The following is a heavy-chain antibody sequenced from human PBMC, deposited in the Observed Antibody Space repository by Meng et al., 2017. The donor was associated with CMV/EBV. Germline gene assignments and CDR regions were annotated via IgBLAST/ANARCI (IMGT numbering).Heavy chain of an antibody. CDR2: ISSSGSTI. J-gene: IGHJ6*02. CDR3: ARVLQPHYYYYYGMDV. Sequence: GGSLRLSCAASGFTFGSYEMNWVRQAPGKGLGWVSYISSSGSTIYYADSVKGRFTISRDNAKNSLYLQMNSLRAEDTAVYYCARVLQPHYYYYYGMDVWGQGTTVTVSS. V-gene: IGHV3-48*03. D-gene: IGHD4-11*01. CDR1: GFTFGSYE.